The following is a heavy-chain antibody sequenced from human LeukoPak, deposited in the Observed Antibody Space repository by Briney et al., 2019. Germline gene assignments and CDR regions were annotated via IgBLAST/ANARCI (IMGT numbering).Heavy chain of an antibody. V-gene: IGHV3-20*04. CDR1: GFTFDDYG. Sequence: GGSLRLSCAASGFTFDDYGMSWVRQAPGKGLEWVSGINWNGGSTGYADSVKGRFTISRDNAKNSLYLQMNSLRAEDTAVYYCARDGLTYYYDSSGAIYYFDYWGQGTLVTVSS. CDR2: INWNGGST. CDR3: ARDGLTYYYDSSGAIYYFDY. D-gene: IGHD3-22*01. J-gene: IGHJ4*02.